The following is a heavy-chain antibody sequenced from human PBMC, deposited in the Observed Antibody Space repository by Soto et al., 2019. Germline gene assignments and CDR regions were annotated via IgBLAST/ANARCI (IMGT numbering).Heavy chain of an antibody. Sequence: QVQLVQSGDEVKKPGASVKVSCKASGYIFVNYGIAWVRQAPGQGLEWMGWISPYTGNTHSSTKVQGRLTMTTDTSPNTAYLDLGSLTSDDTAVYYCVMVDNYVTPTPQDVWGQGTTVTVSS. J-gene: IGHJ6*02. CDR3: VMVDNYVTPTPQDV. CDR1: GYIFVNYG. V-gene: IGHV1-18*01. CDR2: ISPYTGNT. D-gene: IGHD3-16*01.